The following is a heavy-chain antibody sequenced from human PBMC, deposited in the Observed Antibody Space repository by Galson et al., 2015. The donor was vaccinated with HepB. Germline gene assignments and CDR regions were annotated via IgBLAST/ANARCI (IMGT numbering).Heavy chain of an antibody. CDR1: GFSFSAYS. D-gene: IGHD6-19*01. CDR2: ISSSGTNV. Sequence: SLRLSCAASGFSFSAYSMNWVRQAPGEGLEWVAYISSSGTNVYYADSVAGRFVISRDSAKYSLYLQIYSLRDEDTAVYYCARDRLGYYGMDVWGQGTTVTVSS. J-gene: IGHJ6*02. CDR3: ARDRLGYYGMDV. V-gene: IGHV3-48*02.